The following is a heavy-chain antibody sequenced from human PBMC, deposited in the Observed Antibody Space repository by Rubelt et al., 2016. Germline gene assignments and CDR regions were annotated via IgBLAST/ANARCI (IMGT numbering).Heavy chain of an antibody. Sequence: QVQLQESGPGLVKPSETLSLTCTVSGGSISSSYWSWIRQPPGKGLAWIGYIYYRGSTNYNPSLKSRFTISGDTSKNQFSLKLSSVTAADTAGYYCARGPSYGPGAFDIWGQGTMVTVSS. D-gene: IGHD5-18*01. CDR3: ARGPSYGPGAFDI. CDR1: GGSISSSY. J-gene: IGHJ3*02. V-gene: IGHV4-59*01. CDR2: IYYRGST.